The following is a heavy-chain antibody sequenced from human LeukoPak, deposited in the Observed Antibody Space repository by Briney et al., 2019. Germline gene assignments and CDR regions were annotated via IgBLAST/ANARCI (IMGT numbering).Heavy chain of an antibody. CDR1: GFTFSNYV. V-gene: IGHV3-23*01. J-gene: IGHJ4*02. Sequence: PGGSLRLSCAASGFTFSNYVMSWVRQAPGKGLEWVSTISGSGGSTYYADSVKGRFTISRDNSKNTLYLQMNSLRAEDTAIYYCAKEQGLLYAYFGYWGQGTLVTVSS. CDR3: AKEQGLLYAYFGY. CDR2: ISGSGGST. D-gene: IGHD2-2*02.